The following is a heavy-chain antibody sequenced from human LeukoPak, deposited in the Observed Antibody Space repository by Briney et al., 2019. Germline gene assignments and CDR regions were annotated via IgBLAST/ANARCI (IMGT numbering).Heavy chain of an antibody. Sequence: SETLSLTCTVSGGSISSGSYYWSWIRQPAGKGLEWIGRIYTSGSTNYDPSLKSRVTISVDTSKNQFSLKLSSVTAADTAVYYGARVAVTKGGFDYWGQGTLVTVSS. CDR3: ARVAVTKGGFDY. J-gene: IGHJ4*02. CDR1: GGSISSGSYY. CDR2: IYTSGST. V-gene: IGHV4-61*02. D-gene: IGHD3-16*01.